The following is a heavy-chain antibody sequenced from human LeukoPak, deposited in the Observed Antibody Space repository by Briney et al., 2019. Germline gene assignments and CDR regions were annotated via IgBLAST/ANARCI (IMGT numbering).Heavy chain of an antibody. V-gene: IGHV3-53*01. D-gene: IGHD3-9*01. CDR3: ARVATGWGVDYFDY. Sequence: GGSLRLSCAASGFTVSSNYMSWVRQAPGKGLEWVSVIYSGGSTYYADSVRGRFTISGDNSKNTLYLQMNSLRAEDTAVYYCARVATGWGVDYFDYWGQGTLVTVSS. CDR2: IYSGGST. J-gene: IGHJ4*02. CDR1: GFTVSSNY.